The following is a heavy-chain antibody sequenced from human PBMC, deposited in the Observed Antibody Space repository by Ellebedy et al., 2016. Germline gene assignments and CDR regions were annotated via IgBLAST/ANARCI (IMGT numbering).Heavy chain of an antibody. CDR2: IYYSGST. J-gene: IGHJ6*02. CDR3: ARASIAAAGEGGMDV. V-gene: IGHV4-39*07. D-gene: IGHD6-13*01. Sequence: SETLSLTCTVSGGSISSSSYYWGWIRQPPGKGLEWIGSIYYSGSTYYNPSLKSRVTISVDKSKNQFSLKLSSVTAADTAVYYCARASIAAAGEGGMDVWGQGTTVTVSS. CDR1: GGSISSSSYY.